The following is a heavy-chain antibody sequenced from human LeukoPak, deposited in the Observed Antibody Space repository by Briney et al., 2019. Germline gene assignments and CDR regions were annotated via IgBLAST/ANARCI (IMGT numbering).Heavy chain of an antibody. CDR2: INHSGST. CDR3: AREVPYIAAAGLFDY. J-gene: IGHJ4*02. D-gene: IGHD6-13*01. CDR1: CGSINNANW. Sequence: SETLSLTCAVCCGSINNANWWSWVRQPPGKGLEWIGEINHSGSTNYNPSLKSRVTISVDTSKNQSSLKLSSVTAADTAVYYCAREVPYIAAAGLFDYWGQGTLVTVSS. V-gene: IGHV4-4*02.